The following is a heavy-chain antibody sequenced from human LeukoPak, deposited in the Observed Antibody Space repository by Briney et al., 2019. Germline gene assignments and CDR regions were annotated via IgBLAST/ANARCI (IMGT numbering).Heavy chain of an antibody. Sequence: GGSLRLSCAASGFTFSSYAMSWVRQAPGKGLEWVSAISGSGSSTYYADSVKGRFTISRDNSKNTLYLQMNSLRAEDTAVYYCAKKGYDSSGYYDYWGQGTLVTVSS. D-gene: IGHD3-22*01. CDR3: AKKGYDSSGYYDY. J-gene: IGHJ4*02. V-gene: IGHV3-23*01. CDR1: GFTFSSYA. CDR2: ISGSGSST.